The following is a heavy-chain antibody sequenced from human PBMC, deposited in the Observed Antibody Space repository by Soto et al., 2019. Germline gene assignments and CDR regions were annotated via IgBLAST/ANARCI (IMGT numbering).Heavy chain of an antibody. Sequence: GGSLRLSCAASGFTFSSYWMSWVRQAPGKGLEWVANIKQDGSEKYYVDSVKGRFTISRDNAKNSLYLQMNSLRAEDTAVYYCARVRVYYDFWSGYYSGYYYGMDVWGQGTTVTVSS. CDR2: IKQDGSEK. CDR1: GFTFSSYW. V-gene: IGHV3-7*05. CDR3: ARVRVYYDFWSGYYSGYYYGMDV. D-gene: IGHD3-3*01. J-gene: IGHJ6*02.